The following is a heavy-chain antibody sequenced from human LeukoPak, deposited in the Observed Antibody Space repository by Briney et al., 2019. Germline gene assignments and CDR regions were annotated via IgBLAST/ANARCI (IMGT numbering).Heavy chain of an antibody. CDR1: GFTFSSYG. D-gene: IGHD6-6*01. J-gene: IGHJ6*02. CDR2: IWYDGSNK. Sequence: PGRSLRLSCAASGFTFSSYGMPWVRQAPGKGLEWVAVIWYDGSNKYYADSVKGRFTISRDNSKNTLYLQMNSLRAEDTAVYYCATFEYSSSVKGPEYYGMDVWGQGTTVTVSS. V-gene: IGHV3-33*01. CDR3: ATFEYSSSVKGPEYYGMDV.